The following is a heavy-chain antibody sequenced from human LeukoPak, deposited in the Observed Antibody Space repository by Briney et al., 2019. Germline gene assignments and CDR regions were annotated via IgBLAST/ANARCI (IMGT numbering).Heavy chain of an antibody. Sequence: SVKVSCKASGGTFSSYAISWVRQAPGQGLEWMGRIIPILGIANYAQKFQGRVTITADKSTSTVYMELSSLRSEDTAVYYCATSTNYYDSSGYYYVGYFQHWGQGTLVTVSS. CDR3: ATSTNYYDSSGYYYVGYFQH. V-gene: IGHV1-69*04. D-gene: IGHD3-22*01. CDR2: IIPILGIA. CDR1: GGTFSSYA. J-gene: IGHJ1*01.